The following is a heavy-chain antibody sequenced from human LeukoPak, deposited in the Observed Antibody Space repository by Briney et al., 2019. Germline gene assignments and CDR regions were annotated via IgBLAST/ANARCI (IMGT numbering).Heavy chain of an antibody. Sequence: ASVKVSCKASGYTFTGYYMHWVRQAPGQGLEWMGWINPNSGGTNYAQKFQGAVTMTRDTSISTAYMELSGLRSDDTAVYYCARDRIVGATNDNLYYYYYMDVWGKGTTVTVSS. V-gene: IGHV1-2*02. CDR3: ARDRIVGATNDNLYYYYYMDV. J-gene: IGHJ6*03. CDR1: GYTFTGYY. CDR2: INPNSGGT. D-gene: IGHD1-26*01.